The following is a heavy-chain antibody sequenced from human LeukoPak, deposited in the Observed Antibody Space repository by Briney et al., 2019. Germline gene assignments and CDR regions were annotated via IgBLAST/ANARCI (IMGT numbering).Heavy chain of an antibody. D-gene: IGHD3-9*01. J-gene: IGHJ5*02. CDR1: GYTFTGYY. CDR2: INSDSGFT. CDR3: ARNFDMKGFDP. V-gene: IGHV1-2*02. Sequence: ASVKVSCKASGYTFTGYYMNWVRQAPGQGLEWMGWINSDSGFTKYAQKFQGRVTMTRDTSITTVYMDLTRLTSDDTAVYYCARNFDMKGFDPRGQGTLVTVSS.